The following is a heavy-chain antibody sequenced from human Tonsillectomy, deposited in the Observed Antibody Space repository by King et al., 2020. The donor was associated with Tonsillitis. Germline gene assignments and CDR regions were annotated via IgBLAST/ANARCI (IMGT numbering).Heavy chain of an antibody. V-gene: IGHV3-23*04. D-gene: IGHD3-10*01. CDR1: GFTFSSYA. CDR2: ISRSGGSK. Sequence: VQLVESGGGLVQPGGSLRLSCAASGFTFSSYAMSWVRQAPGKGLEWVSTISRSGGSKYYADSVKGRFTITRDNSKNTLYLQMNSLRAEDTAVYYCAKEPYGSGTYSHVDYWGQGTLVTVSS. CDR3: AKEPYGSGTYSHVDY. J-gene: IGHJ4*02.